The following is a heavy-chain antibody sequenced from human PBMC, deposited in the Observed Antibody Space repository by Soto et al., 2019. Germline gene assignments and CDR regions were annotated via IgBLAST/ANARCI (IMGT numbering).Heavy chain of an antibody. Sequence: ASVKVSCKASGYTFTSYGISWVRQAPGQGLEGMGWISAYNGNTNYAQKLQGRVTMTTDTSTSTAYMELRSLRSDDTAVYYCARDRPYDYVWGSYRPFNAFDIWGQGTMVTVSS. J-gene: IGHJ3*02. CDR2: ISAYNGNT. CDR1: GYTFTSYG. D-gene: IGHD3-16*02. V-gene: IGHV1-18*04. CDR3: ARDRPYDYVWGSYRPFNAFDI.